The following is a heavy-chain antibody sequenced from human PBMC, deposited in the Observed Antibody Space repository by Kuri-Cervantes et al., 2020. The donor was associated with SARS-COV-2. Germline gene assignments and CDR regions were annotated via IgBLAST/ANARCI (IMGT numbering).Heavy chain of an antibody. Sequence: ASVKVSCKASGYTFTSYGISWVRQAPGQGPEWMGWTSAYNGNTNYAQKLQGRVTMTTDTSTSTAYMELRSLRSDDTAVYYCARAPGYCSGGSCYSGGGYWGQGTLVTVSS. V-gene: IGHV1-18*01. CDR1: GYTFTSYG. CDR3: ARAPGYCSGGSCYSGGGY. CDR2: TSAYNGNT. D-gene: IGHD2-15*01. J-gene: IGHJ4*02.